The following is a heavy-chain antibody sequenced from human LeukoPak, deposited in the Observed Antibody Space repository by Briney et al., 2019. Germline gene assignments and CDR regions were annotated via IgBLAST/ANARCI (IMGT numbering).Heavy chain of an antibody. D-gene: IGHD4-11*01. CDR2: IYYSGGT. CDR3: ARDSTRTTKEPFDY. J-gene: IGHJ4*02. Sequence: SETLSLTCTVSGGSISSGGYYWSWIRQHPGKGLEWIGYIYYSGGTYYNPSLKSRVTISVDTSKNQFSLKLSSVTAADTAVYYCARDSTRTTKEPFDYWGQGTLVTVSS. CDR1: GGSISSGGYY. V-gene: IGHV4-31*03.